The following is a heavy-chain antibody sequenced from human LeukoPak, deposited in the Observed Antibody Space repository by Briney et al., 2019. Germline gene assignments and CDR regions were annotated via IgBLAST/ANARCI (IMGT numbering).Heavy chain of an antibody. CDR1: GFTFSSYA. V-gene: IGHV3-23*01. Sequence: GGSLRLSCAASGFTFSSYAMSWVRQAPGKGLEWVSAISGSGGSTYYADSVKGRFTISRDNSKNTLYLQMNSLRAEDTAVYYCTKDFPPGGSGNEAHWGQGTLVTVSS. J-gene: IGHJ4*02. CDR2: ISGSGGST. D-gene: IGHD3-10*01. CDR3: TKDFPPGGSGNEAH.